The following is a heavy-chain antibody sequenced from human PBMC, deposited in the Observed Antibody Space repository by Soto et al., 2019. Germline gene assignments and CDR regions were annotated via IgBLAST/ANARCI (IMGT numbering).Heavy chain of an antibody. Sequence: QVQLVESGGGLVKPGGSLRLSCVASGFTFSDYYMTWIRQAPGKGLEWVSYISGSGSNKYYPDSVKGRFTISRDNAKMSVYLQMNSLRAEDMAVYYCARDLYGMDVWGQGTTVTVSS. V-gene: IGHV3-11*01. CDR3: ARDLYGMDV. CDR2: ISGSGSNK. J-gene: IGHJ6*02. CDR1: GFTFSDYY.